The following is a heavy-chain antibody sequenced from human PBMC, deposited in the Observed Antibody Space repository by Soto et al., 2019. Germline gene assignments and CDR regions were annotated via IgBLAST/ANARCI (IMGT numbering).Heavy chain of an antibody. V-gene: IGHV3-64D*06. D-gene: IGHD3-10*01. CDR1: GFTFGSHT. CDR2: ISASGGSA. J-gene: IGHJ4*02. CDR3: VRGVTLFRGAYFDN. Sequence: PGGSLRLSCSASGFTFGSHTMHWVRQAPGKGLEYVSSISASGGSAFYADSVKGRFTISRDNSENTLFLQMSSLRPEDTAVYYCVRGVTLFRGAYFDNWGQGTRVTVSS.